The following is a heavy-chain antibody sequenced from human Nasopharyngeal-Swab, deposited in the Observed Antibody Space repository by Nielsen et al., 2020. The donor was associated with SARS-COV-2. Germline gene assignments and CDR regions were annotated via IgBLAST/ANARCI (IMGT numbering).Heavy chain of an antibody. CDR3: SRDRSGWYLDY. CDR1: GFTFSSYA. CDR2: ISYDGSNK. V-gene: IGHV3-30*04. Sequence: GGSLRLSCAASGFTFSSYAMYWLRQAPGKGPEWVAVISYDGSNKYYADSVKGRFTISSDNSKNTLYLQMDRLRAEDTAVYYCSRDRSGWYLDYWGQGTLVTVSS. D-gene: IGHD6-19*01. J-gene: IGHJ4*02.